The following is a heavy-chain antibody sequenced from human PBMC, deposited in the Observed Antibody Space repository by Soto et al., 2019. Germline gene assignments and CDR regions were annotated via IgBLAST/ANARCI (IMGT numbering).Heavy chain of an antibody. V-gene: IGHV4-34*01. D-gene: IGHD3-16*02. CDR2: INHSGST. Sequence: SETVSLTCAVYGGSFSGYYWSWIRQPPGKGLEWIGEINHSGSTNYNPSLKSRVTISVDTSKNQFSLKLSSVTAADTAVYYCANGGVIVNDAFDIWGQGTMVT. CDR3: ANGGVIVNDAFDI. CDR1: GGSFSGYY. J-gene: IGHJ3*02.